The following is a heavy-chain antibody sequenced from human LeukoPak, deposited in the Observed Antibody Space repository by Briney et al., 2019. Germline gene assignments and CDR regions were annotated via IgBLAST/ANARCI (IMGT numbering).Heavy chain of an antibody. V-gene: IGHV4-59*08. CDR1: GGSISSYY. Sequence: SETLSLTCTVSGGSISSYYWSWIRQPPGKGLEWIGYIYYSGSTNYNPSLKSRVTISVGTSKNQFSLKLSPVTAADTAVYYCARQSYYYDSSGYYYYYGMDVWGQGTTVTVSS. CDR2: IYYSGST. J-gene: IGHJ6*02. D-gene: IGHD3-22*01. CDR3: ARQSYYYDSSGYYYYYGMDV.